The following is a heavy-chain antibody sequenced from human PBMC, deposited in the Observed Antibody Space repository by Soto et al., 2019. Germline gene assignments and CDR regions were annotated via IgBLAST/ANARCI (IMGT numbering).Heavy chain of an antibody. CDR1: GFMFSSYW. V-gene: IGHV3-7*01. CDR3: ATYRGSYFPVGHDR. Sequence: VHLVESGGGLVEPGGSLRLSCEASGFMFSSYWMRWVRQAPGEGLEWVANIKQDGSEIHYLESVEGRFTIFRDNARRSLYLQMNSLRAEDTAVYFCATYRGSYFPVGHDRWGQGTLVVVSS. CDR2: IKQDGSEI. D-gene: IGHD3-10*01. J-gene: IGHJ4*02.